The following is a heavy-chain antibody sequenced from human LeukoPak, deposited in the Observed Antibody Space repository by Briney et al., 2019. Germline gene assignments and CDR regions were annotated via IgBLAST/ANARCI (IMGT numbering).Heavy chain of an antibody. V-gene: IGHV4-31*03. J-gene: IGHJ5*02. CDR3: ARGTLPAYHYDNSGYYSP. D-gene: IGHD3-22*01. CDR1: GGSISSGGYY. Sequence: ASETLSLTCTVSGGSISSGGYYWSWIRQHPGKGLEWIGYIYYSGGTYYNPSLKSRVTISVDTSKNQFSLKLSSVTAADTAVYYCARGTLPAYHYDNSGYYSPWGRGTLVTVSS. CDR2: IYYSGGT.